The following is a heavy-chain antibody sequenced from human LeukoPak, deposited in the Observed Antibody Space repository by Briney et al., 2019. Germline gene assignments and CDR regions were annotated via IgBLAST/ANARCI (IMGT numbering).Heavy chain of an antibody. J-gene: IGHJ4*02. CDR3: ARRRSTMIVVVNRYYFDY. CDR2: IYTSGST. D-gene: IGHD3-22*01. V-gene: IGHV4-61*09. Sequence: SETLSLTCTVSGGSISSGSYYWSWIRQPAGKGLEWIGHIYTSGSTNYNPSLKSRVTISVDTSKNQFSLKLSSVTAADTAVYYCARRRSTMIVVVNRYYFDYWGQGTLVTVSS. CDR1: GGSISSGSYY.